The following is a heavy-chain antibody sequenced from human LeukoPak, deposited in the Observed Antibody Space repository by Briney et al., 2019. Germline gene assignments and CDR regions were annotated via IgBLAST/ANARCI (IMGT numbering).Heavy chain of an antibody. D-gene: IGHD3-3*01. CDR2: ISYDGSNE. CDR1: GFTFSSYA. J-gene: IGHJ4*02. V-gene: IGHV3-30-3*01. CDR3: ARDGLRFLDY. Sequence: GGSLRLSCAASGFTFSSYAMHWVRQAPGKGLEWVAVISYDGSNEYYADSVKGRFTISRDNSKNTLYLQMNSLRAEDTAVYYCARDGLRFLDYWGQGTLVTVSS.